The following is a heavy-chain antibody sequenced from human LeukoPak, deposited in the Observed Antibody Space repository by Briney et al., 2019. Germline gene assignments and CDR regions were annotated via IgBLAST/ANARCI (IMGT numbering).Heavy chain of an antibody. CDR1: GFTVSSNY. V-gene: IGHV3-23*01. CDR2: ISGSGGST. CDR3: AKAPPIVVVEVGYFDY. J-gene: IGHJ4*02. D-gene: IGHD2-15*01. Sequence: GGSLRLSCAASGFTVSSNYMSWVRQAPGKGLEWVSAISGSGGSTYYADSVKGRFTISRDNSKNTLYLQMNSLRAEDTAVYYCAKAPPIVVVEVGYFDYWGQGTLVTVSS.